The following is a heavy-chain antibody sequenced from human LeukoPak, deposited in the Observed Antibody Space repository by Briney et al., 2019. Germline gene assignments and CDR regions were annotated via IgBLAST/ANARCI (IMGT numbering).Heavy chain of an antibody. D-gene: IGHD2-2*02. CDR2: INHSGST. CDR3: ARLRKRRVVVVPAAISNAFDI. J-gene: IGHJ3*02. V-gene: IGHV4-34*01. Sequence: SETLSLTCAVYGGSFSGYYWSWIRQPPGKGLEWIGEINHSGSTNYNPSLKSRVTISVDTSKNQFSLKLSSVTAADTAVYYCARLRKRRVVVVPAAISNAFDIWGQGTMVTVSS. CDR1: GGSFSGYY.